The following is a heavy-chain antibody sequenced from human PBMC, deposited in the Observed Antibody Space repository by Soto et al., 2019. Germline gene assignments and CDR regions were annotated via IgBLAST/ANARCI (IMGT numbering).Heavy chain of an antibody. Sequence: GASVKVSCKASGGTFSSYAISWVRQAPGQGLEWMGGIIPIFGTANYAQKFQGRVTITADESTSTAYMELNSLRAEDTAVYYCARAPAMVIDSVYFDYWGQGTLVTVSS. J-gene: IGHJ4*02. V-gene: IGHV1-69*13. CDR1: GGTFSSYA. D-gene: IGHD5-18*01. CDR2: IIPIFGTA. CDR3: ARAPAMVIDSVYFDY.